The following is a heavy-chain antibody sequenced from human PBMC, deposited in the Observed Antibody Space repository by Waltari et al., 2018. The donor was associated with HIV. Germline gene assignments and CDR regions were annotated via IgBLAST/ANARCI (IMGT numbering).Heavy chain of an antibody. CDR1: GLTSSTHA. V-gene: IGHV3-13*01. D-gene: IGHD6-6*01. J-gene: IGHJ6*02. CDR3: ARGFLGIAARPHYGMDV. Sequence: QLLASGGGLVQPGGSLSLSCPPPGLTSSTHALHWARQATGKGLEWVSAIGTAGDTYYPGSVKGRFTISRENAKNSLYLQMNSLRAGDTAVYYCARGFLGIAARPHYGMDVWGQGTTVTVSS. CDR2: IGTAGDT.